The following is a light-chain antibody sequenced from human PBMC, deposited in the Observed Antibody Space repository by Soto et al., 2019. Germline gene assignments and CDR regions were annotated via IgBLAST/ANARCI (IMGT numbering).Light chain of an antibody. CDR1: QNINNY. J-gene: IGKJ2*01. V-gene: IGKV1-39*01. CDR2: AAS. Sequence: DIQMTQSPSSLSASVRDRVTITCRASQNINNYVNWYQQKPGEAPKLLIYAASRLQSGVPTRFSGSGSGTDFTLTISSLQPEDFGAYYCQQGLSTPYAFGQGPKLEI. CDR3: QQGLSTPYA.